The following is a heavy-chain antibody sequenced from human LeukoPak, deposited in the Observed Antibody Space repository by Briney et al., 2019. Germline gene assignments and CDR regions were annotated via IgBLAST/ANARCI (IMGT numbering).Heavy chain of an antibody. J-gene: IGHJ4*02. Sequence: GGSLRLSCAASGFTFSSYAMSWVRQAPGKGLEWVSAIIGSGGSTYYADSVKGRFTISRDNSKNTLYLQMNSLRAEDTAVYYCARGLDIVVVVAGSFCDYWGQGTLVTVSS. CDR3: ARGLDIVVVVAGSFCDY. V-gene: IGHV3-23*01. D-gene: IGHD2-15*01. CDR1: GFTFSSYA. CDR2: IIGSGGST.